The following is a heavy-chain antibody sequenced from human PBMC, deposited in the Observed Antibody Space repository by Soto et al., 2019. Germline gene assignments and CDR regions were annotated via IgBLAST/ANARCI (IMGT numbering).Heavy chain of an antibody. Sequence: ASVKVSCKASGYTFTSYDINWVRQATGQGLEWMGWMSPNSGATGYAQKFQGRVTMTRDTSISTAYMELSNLRSEDTAIYYCARGVGAGVYVWAQRTTVTVSS. J-gene: IGHJ6*02. CDR1: GYTFTSYD. D-gene: IGHD3-3*01. CDR3: ARGVGAGVYV. CDR2: MSPNSGAT. V-gene: IGHV1-8*01.